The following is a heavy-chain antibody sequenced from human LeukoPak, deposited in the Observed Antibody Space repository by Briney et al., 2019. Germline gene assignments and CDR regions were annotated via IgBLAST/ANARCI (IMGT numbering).Heavy chain of an antibody. CDR1: GGSISSYY. CDR3: ARVRRFYGDYIGLFDY. J-gene: IGHJ4*02. D-gene: IGHD4-17*01. V-gene: IGHV4-59*01. Sequence: SETLSLTCTVSGGSISSYYWSWIRQPPGKGLEWIGYIYYSGGTNYNPSLKSRVTISVDTSKNQFSLKLSSVTAADTAVYYCARVRRFYGDYIGLFDYWGQGTLVTVSS. CDR2: IYYSGGT.